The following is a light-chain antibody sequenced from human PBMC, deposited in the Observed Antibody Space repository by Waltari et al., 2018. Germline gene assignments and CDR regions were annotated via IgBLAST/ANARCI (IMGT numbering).Light chain of an antibody. J-gene: IGLJ3*02. Sequence: QSVLTQPPSVSGTPGQRVTISCSGSRSNIEINPVNWYQHLPGTAPKLLLYRNDQRPSGCPDRFSGSKFGTSASLAISGLQSEDEADYYCAAWDVSLDDSIVFGGGTKLTVL. CDR2: RND. CDR3: AAWDVSLDDSIV. V-gene: IGLV1-44*01. CDR1: RSNIEINP.